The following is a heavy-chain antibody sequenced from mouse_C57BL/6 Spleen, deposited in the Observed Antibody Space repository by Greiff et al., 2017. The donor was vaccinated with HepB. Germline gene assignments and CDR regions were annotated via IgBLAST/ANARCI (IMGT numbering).Heavy chain of an antibody. D-gene: IGHD2-2*01. CDR1: GYAFSSYW. J-gene: IGHJ4*01. Sequence: QVQLKQSGAELVKPGASVKISCKASGYAFSSYWMNWVKQRPGKGLEWIGQIYPGDGDTNYNGKFKGKATLTADKSSSTAYMQLSSLTSEDSAVYFCARRMGVYGYDPLYAMDYWGQGTSVTVSS. V-gene: IGHV1-80*01. CDR2: IYPGDGDT. CDR3: ARRMGVYGYDPLYAMDY.